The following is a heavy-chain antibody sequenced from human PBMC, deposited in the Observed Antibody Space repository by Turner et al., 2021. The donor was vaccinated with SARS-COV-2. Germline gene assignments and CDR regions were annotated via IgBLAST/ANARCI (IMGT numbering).Heavy chain of an antibody. D-gene: IGHD2-2*01. J-gene: IGHJ4*02. CDR2: ISYDGSNK. CDR3: ARDREDCSSTSCYEAN. V-gene: IGHV3-30-3*01. Sequence: QVQLVESGGGVVQPGRSLRLSCAASGFTFSSYAMHWVRQAPGKGLEWVAVISYDGSNKYYADSVKGRFTISRDNPKNTLYLQMNSLRAEDTAVYYCARDREDCSSTSCYEANWGQGTLVTVSS. CDR1: GFTFSSYA.